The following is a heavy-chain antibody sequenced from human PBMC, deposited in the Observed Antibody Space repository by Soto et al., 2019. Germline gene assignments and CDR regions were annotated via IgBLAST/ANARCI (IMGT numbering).Heavy chain of an antibody. CDR1: GGSISSYY. J-gene: IGHJ4*02. Sequence: QVQLQESGPGLVKPSETLSLTCTVSGGSISSYYWSWIRQPPGKGLEWIGYIYYSGSTNYNHSLRSRVAMSVDTSKNQFSLKLSSVTAADAAVYYCSGESVVPAAYVDYWGQGTLVTVSS. V-gene: IGHV4-59*12. CDR3: SGESVVPAAYVDY. CDR2: IYYSGST. D-gene: IGHD2-2*01.